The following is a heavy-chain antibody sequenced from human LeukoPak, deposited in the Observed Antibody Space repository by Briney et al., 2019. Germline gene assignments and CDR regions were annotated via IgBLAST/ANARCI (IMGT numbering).Heavy chain of an antibody. J-gene: IGHJ4*02. CDR2: ISSSGSTI. V-gene: IGHV3-48*03. CDR3: GRAYDFSRH. CDR1: GFTFSSYE. Sequence: HPGGSLRLSCAASGFTFSSYEMNWVRQAPGKGLEWVSYISSSGSTIYYADSVKGRFTISRDNAKNSLYLQMNSLRAEDTALYYCGRAYDFSRHWGQGTLVTVS. D-gene: IGHD3-3*01.